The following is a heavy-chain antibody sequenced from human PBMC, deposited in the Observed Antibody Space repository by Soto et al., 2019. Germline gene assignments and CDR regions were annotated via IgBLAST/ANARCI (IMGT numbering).Heavy chain of an antibody. Sequence: SETLSLTCTVSDGSINTDGYSWTWIRQPPGKGLEWIGYIYHSRSIYYSPSLKSRVTLSIDRSNSQFSLKVSSVTAADTAVYFCARGRYCLTGRCFPNSFESWGQGALVSLS. CDR1: DGSINTDGYS. D-gene: IGHD7-27*01. J-gene: IGHJ5*01. V-gene: IGHV4-30-2*01. CDR3: ARGRYCLTGRCFPNSFES. CDR2: IYHSRSI.